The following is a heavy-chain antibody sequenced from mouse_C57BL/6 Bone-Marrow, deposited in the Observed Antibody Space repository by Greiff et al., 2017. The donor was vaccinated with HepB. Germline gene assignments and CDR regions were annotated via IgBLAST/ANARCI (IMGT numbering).Heavy chain of an antibody. CDR1: GFTFSDYY. J-gene: IGHJ2*01. D-gene: IGHD6-2*01. Sequence: EVMLVESEGGLVQPGSSMKLSCTASGFTFSDYYMAWVRQVPEKGLEWVANINYDGSSTYYLASLKSRFIISRDNAKNILYLQMSSLKSDDTATYYCARTDLLSHFDYWGQGTTLTVSS. V-gene: IGHV5-16*01. CDR3: ARTDLLSHFDY. CDR2: INYDGSST.